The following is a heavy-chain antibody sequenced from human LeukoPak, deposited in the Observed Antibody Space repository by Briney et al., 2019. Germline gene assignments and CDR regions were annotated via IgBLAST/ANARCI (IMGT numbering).Heavy chain of an antibody. CDR1: GFTFSSYG. D-gene: IGHD3-22*01. V-gene: IGHV3-30*02. Sequence: GRSLRLSCAASGFTFSSYGMHWVRQAPGKGLEWVAFIRYDGSNKYYADSVKGRFTISRDNSKNTLYLQMNSLRAEDTAVYYCAKDLRTYYYDSSGYSTGDAFDYWGQGTLVTVSS. CDR2: IRYDGSNK. J-gene: IGHJ4*02. CDR3: AKDLRTYYYDSSGYSTGDAFDY.